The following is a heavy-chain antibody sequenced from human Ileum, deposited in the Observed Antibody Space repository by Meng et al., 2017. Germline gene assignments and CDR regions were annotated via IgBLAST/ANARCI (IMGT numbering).Heavy chain of an antibody. Sequence: GESLKISCAASGFTFSSHWMTWVRQAPGKGPEWLACINPGGSERNYVDSVRGRFTIARDDAKNSLYLQMNSLRAEDTAVYYCAHDLNWRTYWGQGTLVTVSS. CDR2: INPGGSER. D-gene: IGHD1-20*01. J-gene: IGHJ4*02. V-gene: IGHV3-7*01. CDR3: AHDLNWRTY. CDR1: GFTFSSHW.